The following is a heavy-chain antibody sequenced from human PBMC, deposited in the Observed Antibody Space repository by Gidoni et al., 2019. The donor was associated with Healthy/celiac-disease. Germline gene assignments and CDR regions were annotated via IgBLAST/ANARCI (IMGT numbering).Heavy chain of an antibody. CDR3: ARDGTTVTTDAFDI. D-gene: IGHD4-17*01. J-gene: IGHJ3*02. V-gene: IGHV1-69*08. CDR2: IIPILGIA. Sequence: QVQLVQSGAEVKKPGSSVQVSCKASGGTFSSYTISWVRQAPGQGLEWMGRIIPILGIANYAQKFQGRVTITADKSTSTAYMELSSLRSEDTAVYYCARDGTTVTTDAFDIWGQGTMVTVSS. CDR1: GGTFSSYT.